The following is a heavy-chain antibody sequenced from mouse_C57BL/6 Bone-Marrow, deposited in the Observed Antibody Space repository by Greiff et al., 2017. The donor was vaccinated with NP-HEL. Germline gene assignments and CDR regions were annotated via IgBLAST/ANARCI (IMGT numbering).Heavy chain of an antibody. V-gene: IGHV1-59*01. Sequence: VQLQQPGAELVRPGTSVKLSCKASGYTFTSYWMHWVKQRPGQGLEWIGVIDPSDSYTNYNQKFKGKATLTVDTSSSTAYMQLSSLTSEDSAVYYCAKRGYGSPYFDYWGKGTTLTVSS. D-gene: IGHD1-1*01. CDR2: IDPSDSYT. J-gene: IGHJ2*01. CDR3: AKRGYGSPYFDY. CDR1: GYTFTSYW.